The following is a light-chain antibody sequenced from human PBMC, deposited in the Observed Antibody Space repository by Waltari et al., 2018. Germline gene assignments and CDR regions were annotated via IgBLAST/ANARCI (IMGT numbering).Light chain of an antibody. Sequence: IVLTQSPGTLSLSPVERATLSCRASQSVSSRYLAWYQQKPGQAPRVVIYSASGRATGIPDRFSGSGSGTDFTLTISRLEPEDFAMYYCQEFGSSPTVTFGQGTRLEIK. CDR2: SAS. CDR1: QSVSSRY. J-gene: IGKJ5*01. CDR3: QEFGSSPTVT. V-gene: IGKV3-20*01.